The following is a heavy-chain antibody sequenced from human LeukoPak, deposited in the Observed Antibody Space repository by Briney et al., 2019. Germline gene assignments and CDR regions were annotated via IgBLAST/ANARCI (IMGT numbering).Heavy chain of an antibody. J-gene: IGHJ4*02. D-gene: IGHD1-26*01. CDR3: AKDAVGPTAYYFDY. CDR2: IRNDGTIK. Sequence: GGSLRLSCAASGFTFSTYGMHWVRQAPGKGLEWVAFIRNDGTIKYYTDSVRGRFTISRDNSKNTLYRQMNSLRAEDTAVYSCAKDAVGPTAYYFDYWGQGTLVTVSS. CDR1: GFTFSTYG. V-gene: IGHV3-30*02.